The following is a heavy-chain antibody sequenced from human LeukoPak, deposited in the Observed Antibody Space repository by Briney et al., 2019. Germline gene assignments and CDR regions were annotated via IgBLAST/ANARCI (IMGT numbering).Heavy chain of an antibody. CDR1: GVKVSSKY. Sequence: GGSLRLSCAVAGVKVSSKYFSWVRQAPGMGLQWVSVIYSDGTTYYADSVQSRLTLSRDSSKNHYYLQMNRLTVDDTTVHYCFVAGDYYYYGDVGGKGTTASVTS. V-gene: IGHV3-53*01. CDR2: IYSDGTT. D-gene: IGHD6-19*01. CDR3: FVAGDYYYYGDV. J-gene: IGHJ6*03.